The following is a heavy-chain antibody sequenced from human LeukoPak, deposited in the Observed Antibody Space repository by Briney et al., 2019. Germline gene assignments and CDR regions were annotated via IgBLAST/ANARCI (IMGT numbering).Heavy chain of an antibody. J-gene: IGHJ4*02. D-gene: IGHD6-13*01. Sequence: GESLKISCKGSGYSFSSYWNVWGRQMPGKSLEWMGIIYPGVSDTRYSPSFQGQVTFSADKSNSTAYLQWSSLKAADTAMYYCARKLRIEAAATGLDYWGQGTLVSVSS. CDR2: IYPGVSDT. CDR3: ARKLRIEAAATGLDY. CDR1: GYSFSSYW. V-gene: IGHV5-51*01.